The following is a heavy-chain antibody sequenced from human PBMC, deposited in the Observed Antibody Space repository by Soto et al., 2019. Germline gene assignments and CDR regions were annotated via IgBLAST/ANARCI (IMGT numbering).Heavy chain of an antibody. CDR1: GYSFTSYW. Sequence: GESLKISCKGSGYSFTSYWIGWVRQMPGKGLECMGIIYPGDSDTRYSPSFQGQVTTSADKSISTAYLQWSSLKASDTAMYYCARPTNRGKYYYGMDVWGQGTTVTVYS. D-gene: IGHD2-8*01. J-gene: IGHJ6*02. CDR3: ARPTNRGKYYYGMDV. CDR2: IYPGDSDT. V-gene: IGHV5-51*01.